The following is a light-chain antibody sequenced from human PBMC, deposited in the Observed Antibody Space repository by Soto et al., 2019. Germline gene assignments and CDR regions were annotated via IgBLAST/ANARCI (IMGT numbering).Light chain of an antibody. Sequence: QTVVTQEPSLTVSPGGTVTLTCGSSSGTVTSGHYAYWFQQRPGQAPRTLIYDTTIKHSWTPARFSGSLLGDKAALTLSGAQPEDEAVYYCSLSYNSAYVVFGGGTKLTVL. CDR3: SLSYNSAYVV. V-gene: IGLV7-46*01. CDR2: DTT. CDR1: SGTVTSGHY. J-gene: IGLJ2*01.